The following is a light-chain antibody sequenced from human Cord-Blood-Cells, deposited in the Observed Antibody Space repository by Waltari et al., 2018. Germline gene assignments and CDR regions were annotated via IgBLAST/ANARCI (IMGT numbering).Light chain of an antibody. CDR2: QDS. V-gene: IGLV3-1*01. CDR3: QAWDSSTNWV. Sequence: SYELTQPPSVSVSPGQTANITCSGDKLGDKYACWYQQKPGQSPVLVIYQDSKRPSGIPERFSGSNSGNTATLTISGTQAMDEADYYCQAWDSSTNWVFGGGTKLTVL. J-gene: IGLJ3*02. CDR1: KLGDKY.